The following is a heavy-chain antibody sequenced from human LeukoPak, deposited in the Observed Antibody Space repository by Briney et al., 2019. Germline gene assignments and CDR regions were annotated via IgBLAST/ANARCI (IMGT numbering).Heavy chain of an antibody. D-gene: IGHD1-1*01. V-gene: IGHV3-21*01. CDR2: ISSSSSYI. CDR1: GFTFSSYS. Sequence: GGSLRLSCAASGFTFSSYSMNWVRQAPGKGLEWVSSISSSSSYIYSADSVKGRFTISRDNAGNSLYLQMNSLRAEDTAVYYCARDLGRGFDYWGQGTLVTVSS. J-gene: IGHJ4*02. CDR3: ARDLGRGFDY.